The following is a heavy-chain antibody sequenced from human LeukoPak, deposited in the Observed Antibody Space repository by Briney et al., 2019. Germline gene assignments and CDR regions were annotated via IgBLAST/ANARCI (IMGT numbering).Heavy chain of an antibody. J-gene: IGHJ4*02. CDR2: IYYSGST. CDR1: GGSISSSNFY. Sequence: PSETLSLTCTVSGGSISSSNFYWGWIRQPPGKGLEWIGSIYYSGSTYYNPSLKSRVTISVDTSKNQFSLKLSSVTAADTAVYYCARDYYDSSGYTFDYWGQGTLVTVSS. D-gene: IGHD3-22*01. V-gene: IGHV4-39*07. CDR3: ARDYYDSSGYTFDY.